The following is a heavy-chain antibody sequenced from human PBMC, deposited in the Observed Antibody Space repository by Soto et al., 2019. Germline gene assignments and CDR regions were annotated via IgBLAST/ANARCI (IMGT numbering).Heavy chain of an antibody. D-gene: IGHD1-26*01. CDR3: AGISGSNSWAFDV. CDR1: GFTFSSYE. V-gene: IGHV3-48*03. CDR2: ISSSGSTI. J-gene: IGHJ3*01. Sequence: PGGSLRLSCAASGFTFSSYEMNWVRQAPGKGLEWVSYISSSGSTIYYADSVKGRFTISRDNAKNSLYLQMNSLRAEDTAVYYCAGISGSNSWAFDVWGQGTMVTVSS.